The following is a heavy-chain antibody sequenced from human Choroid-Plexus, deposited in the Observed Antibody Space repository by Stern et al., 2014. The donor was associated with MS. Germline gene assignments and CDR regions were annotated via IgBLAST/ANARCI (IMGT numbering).Heavy chain of an antibody. CDR3: AKDRQYLTYFFDH. Sequence: QVQLVQSGGGVVQPGRPLRLSCVASGFTFGSCAMHWVRQAPGKGLEWGAGVSYGGSNKYYADSVKGRFTISRDNSQNTLYMQMSSLRPEDTAVYYCAKDRQYLTYFFDHWGQGSLVTVSS. V-gene: IGHV3-30*18. J-gene: IGHJ5*02. CDR2: VSYGGSNK. CDR1: GFTFGSCA. D-gene: IGHD2/OR15-2a*01.